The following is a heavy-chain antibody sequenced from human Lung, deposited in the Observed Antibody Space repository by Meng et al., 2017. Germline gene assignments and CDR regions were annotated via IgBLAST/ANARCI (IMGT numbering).Heavy chain of an antibody. Sequence: QVQLRQWGEGLLKPSETRPLTCFVSGASFSDYYWSWIRQPPGKGLEWIGEINHSGSTNYNPSLESRATISVDTSQNNLSLKLSSVTAADSAVYYCARGPTTMAHDFDYWGQGTLVTVSS. V-gene: IGHV4-34*02. CDR1: GASFSDYY. CDR3: ARGPTTMAHDFDY. CDR2: INHSGST. J-gene: IGHJ4*02. D-gene: IGHD4-11*01.